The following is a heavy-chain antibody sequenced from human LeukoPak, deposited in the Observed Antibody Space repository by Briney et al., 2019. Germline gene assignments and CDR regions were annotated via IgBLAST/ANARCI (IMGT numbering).Heavy chain of an antibody. CDR1: GYTFTSYD. CDR3: ARVIVYYFDY. D-gene: IGHD3-22*01. CDR2: INPNSGGT. Sequence: GASVKVSCKASGYTFTSYDINWVRQATGQGLEWMGWINPNSGGTNYAQKFQGRVTMTRDTSISTAYMELSRLRSDDTAVYYCARVIVYYFDYWGQGTLVTVSS. V-gene: IGHV1-2*02. J-gene: IGHJ4*02.